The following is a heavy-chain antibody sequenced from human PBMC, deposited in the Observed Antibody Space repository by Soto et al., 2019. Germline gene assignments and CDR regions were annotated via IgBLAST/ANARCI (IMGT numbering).Heavy chain of an antibody. D-gene: IGHD2-2*01. J-gene: IGHJ6*02. V-gene: IGHV4-61*08. CDR1: GGSISSGGYY. CDR3: AKVIVLVPAASYGMDV. CDR2: IYYSGST. Sequence: SETLSLTCTVSGGSISSGGYYWSWIRQHPGKGLEWIGYIYYSGSTYYNPSLKSRVTMSVDTSKNQFSLKLMSVTAADTAVYYCAKVIVLVPAASYGMDVWGLGTTVTVSS.